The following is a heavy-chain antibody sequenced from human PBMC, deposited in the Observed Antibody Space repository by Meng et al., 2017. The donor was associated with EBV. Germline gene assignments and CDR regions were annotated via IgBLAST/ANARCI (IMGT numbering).Heavy chain of an antibody. CDR1: GFTVSSNY. CDR2: IYSGGST. CDR3: AKHRLGPLDY. J-gene: IGHJ4*02. Sequence: EVRLGESGGGFIQPGGSLGVSCAASGFTVSSNYMSWVRQAPGKGLEWASVIYSGGSTYYADSVKGRFTISRDNSKNTLYLQMNSLRAEDTAVYYCAKHRLGPLDYWGQGTLVTVSS. V-gene: IGHV3-53*01. D-gene: IGHD5-12*01.